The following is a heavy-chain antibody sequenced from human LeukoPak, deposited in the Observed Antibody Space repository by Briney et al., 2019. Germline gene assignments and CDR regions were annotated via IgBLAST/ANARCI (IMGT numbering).Heavy chain of an antibody. CDR1: GDSISSGDYY. Sequence: SETLSLTCTVSGDSISSGDYYWSWIRQPPEKGLEWIGYIYYSGSTHDNPSLQSRVTMSVDTSKNQFSLTLGSVTAADTAIYYCARERRRTSCYIDYWGQGTLVTVSS. J-gene: IGHJ4*02. V-gene: IGHV4-30-4*08. CDR2: IYYSGST. D-gene: IGHD2-2*02. CDR3: ARERRRTSCYIDY.